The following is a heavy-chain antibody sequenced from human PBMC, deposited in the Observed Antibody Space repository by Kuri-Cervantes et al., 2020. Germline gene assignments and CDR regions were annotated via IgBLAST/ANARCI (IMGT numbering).Heavy chain of an antibody. D-gene: IGHD6-6*01. J-gene: IGHJ4*02. CDR3: ARSTGDSSSTFFDY. V-gene: IGHV3-30-3*01. Sequence: LSLTCAASGFTFSTYAMHWVRQAPGKGLEWVAVISYDGYNKYYADSVKGRFTISRDNSKNTLYLQMNSLRAEDTAVYYCARSTGDSSSTFFDYWGQGTLVTVSS. CDR1: GFTFSTYA. CDR2: ISYDGYNK.